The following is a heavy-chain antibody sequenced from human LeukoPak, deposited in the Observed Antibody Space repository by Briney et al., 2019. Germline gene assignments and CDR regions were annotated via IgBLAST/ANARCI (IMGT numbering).Heavy chain of an antibody. Sequence: PGGSLRLSCAASGFTFSSYGMSWVRQAPGKGLEWVSAISGSGGSTYYADSVKGRFTISRDNSKNTLYLQMNSLRAEDTAVYYCATSTLWFGELLRGAFDIWGQGTMVTVSS. CDR3: ATSTLWFGELLRGAFDI. CDR2: ISGSGGST. V-gene: IGHV3-23*01. D-gene: IGHD3-10*01. CDR1: GFTFSSYG. J-gene: IGHJ3*02.